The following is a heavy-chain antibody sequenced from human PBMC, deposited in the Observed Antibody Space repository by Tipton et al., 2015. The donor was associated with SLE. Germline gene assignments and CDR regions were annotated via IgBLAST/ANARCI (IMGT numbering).Heavy chain of an antibody. J-gene: IGHJ3*02. Sequence: SLRLSCAASGFTFSSYAMSWVRQAPGKGLEWVSAISGSGGSTYYADSVKGRFTISRDNSKNTLYLQMNSLRAEDTAVYYCAREGSSGSYWVWAFDIWGQGTMVTVSS. V-gene: IGHV3-23*01. D-gene: IGHD1-26*01. CDR1: GFTFSSYA. CDR2: ISGSGGST. CDR3: AREGSSGSYWVWAFDI.